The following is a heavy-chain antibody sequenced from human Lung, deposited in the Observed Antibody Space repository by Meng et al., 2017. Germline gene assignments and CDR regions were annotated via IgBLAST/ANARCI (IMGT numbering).Heavy chain of an antibody. D-gene: IGHD4-17*01. CDR1: GFPFSTHW. CDR3: ARGGVTTDD. CDR2: ITGDGSST. J-gene: IGHJ4*02. Sequence: QLVGSGGGLVQPGGSLRLSCAASGFPFSTHWMHWVRQAPGKGLEWVSRITGDGSSTIYADSVQGRFTMSRDNAKNTLSLQMNSLRAEDTAVYYCARGGVTTDDWGQGTLVTVSS. V-gene: IGHV3-74*01.